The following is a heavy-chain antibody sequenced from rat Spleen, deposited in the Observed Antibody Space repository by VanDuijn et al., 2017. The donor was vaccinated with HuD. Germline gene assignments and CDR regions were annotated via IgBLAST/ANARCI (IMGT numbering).Heavy chain of an antibody. V-gene: IGHV5-29*01. CDR1: GFTFSDYY. D-gene: IGHD4-6*01. CDR2: ISFDGDNT. J-gene: IGHJ1*01. CDR3: ARHRNLGYWHFDF. Sequence: EVQLVESDGGLVQPGRSLKLSCAASGFTFSDYYMAWVRQAPTKGLEWVATISFDGDNTYYRDSVKGRFTISRDNAKSTLYLQMDSLRSEDTATYYCARHRNLGYWHFDFWGPGTMVTVSS.